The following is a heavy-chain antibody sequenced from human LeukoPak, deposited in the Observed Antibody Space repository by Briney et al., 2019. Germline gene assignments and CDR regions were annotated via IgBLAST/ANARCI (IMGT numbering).Heavy chain of an antibody. CDR1: GFSLSSRGVG. CDR3: ARILRDSSGWYRYYLDY. D-gene: IGHD6-19*01. J-gene: IGHJ4*02. Sequence: KESGPTLVNPTQTLTLTCIFSGFSLSSRGVGVGWIRQPPGKALEWLALIYWDDDKLYNTYLKSSLTISKDTSKSQVVLTMTNMDPVDTATYYCARILRDSSGWYRYYLDYWGQGTLVTVSS. CDR2: IYWDDDK. V-gene: IGHV2-5*02.